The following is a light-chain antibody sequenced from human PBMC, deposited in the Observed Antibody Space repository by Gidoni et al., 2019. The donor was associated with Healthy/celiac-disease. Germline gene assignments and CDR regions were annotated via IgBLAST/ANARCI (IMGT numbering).Light chain of an antibody. CDR3: QQYYSYPFT. CDR2: SAS. J-gene: IGKJ3*01. V-gene: IGKV1-8*01. Sequence: AIRMTQSPSSFSASTGDRVTITSRASPGISSYLAWYQQKPGKAPKLLIYSASTLQSGVPSRFSVSGSGTDFTLPISCLQSEDFATYYCQQYYSYPFTFGPGTKVDIK. CDR1: PGISSY.